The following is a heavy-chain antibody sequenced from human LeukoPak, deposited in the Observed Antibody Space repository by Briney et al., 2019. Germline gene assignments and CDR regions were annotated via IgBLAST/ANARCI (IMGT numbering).Heavy chain of an antibody. CDR1: GGSISSSSYY. J-gene: IGHJ6*03. V-gene: IGHV4-39*01. D-gene: IGHD5-18*01. CDR3: ARVRGDTAMDYYMDV. CDR2: IYYSGST. Sequence: SETLSLTCTVSGGSISSSSYYWGWIRQPPGKGLEWIGSIYYSGSTYYNPSLKSRVTISVDTSKNQFFLKLSSVTAADTAVYYCARVRGDTAMDYYMDVWGKGTTVTVSS.